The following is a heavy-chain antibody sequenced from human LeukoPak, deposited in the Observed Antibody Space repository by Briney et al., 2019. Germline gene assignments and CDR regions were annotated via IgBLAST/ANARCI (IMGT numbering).Heavy chain of an antibody. D-gene: IGHD2-8*01. CDR3: ARAGYCTNGVCRGDFDY. V-gene: IGHV3-48*03. Sequence: GGSLRLSCAASGFTFSSYEMNWVRQAPGKGLEWVSYISSSGSTIYYVDSVKGRFTISRDNAKNSLYLQMNSLRAEDTAVYYCARAGYCTNGVCRGDFDYWGQGTLVTVSS. CDR2: ISSSGSTI. CDR1: GFTFSSYE. J-gene: IGHJ4*02.